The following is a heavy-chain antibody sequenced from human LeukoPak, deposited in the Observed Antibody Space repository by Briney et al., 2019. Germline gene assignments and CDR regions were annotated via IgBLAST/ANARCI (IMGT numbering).Heavy chain of an antibody. CDR3: ARDLFPDSSGFDAFEI. CDR2: ISAYNGNT. Sequence: ASVKVSCKASGYTFTSYGISWVRQAPGQGLEWMGWISAYNGNTNYAQKLQGRVTMTTDTSTSTAYMGLRSLRSDDTAVYYCARDLFPDSSGFDAFEIWGQGTMVTVSS. J-gene: IGHJ3*02. CDR1: GYTFTSYG. V-gene: IGHV1-18*01. D-gene: IGHD3-22*01.